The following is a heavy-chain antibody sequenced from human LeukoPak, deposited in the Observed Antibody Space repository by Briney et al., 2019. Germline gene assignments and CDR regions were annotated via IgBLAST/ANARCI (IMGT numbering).Heavy chain of an antibody. CDR3: ARSGATQDYYYYGMDV. CDR2: IIPIFGTA. D-gene: IGHD5-12*01. J-gene: IGHJ6*02. V-gene: IGHV1-69*13. Sequence: SVKVSCKASGGTFSSYAISWVRQAPGQGLEWMGGIIPIFGTANYAQKFQGRVTITADESTSTACMELSSLRSEDTAVYYCARSGATQDYYYYGMDVWGQGTTVTVSS. CDR1: GGTFSSYA.